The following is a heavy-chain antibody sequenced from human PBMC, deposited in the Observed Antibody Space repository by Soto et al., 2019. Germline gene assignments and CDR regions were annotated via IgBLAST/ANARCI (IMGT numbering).Heavy chain of an antibody. D-gene: IGHD3-22*01. CDR1: GFTFSSYA. Sequence: GGSLRLSCAASGFTFSSYAMSWVRQAPGKGLEWVSAISGSGGSTYYADSVKGWFTISRDNSKNTLYLQMNSLRAEDTAVYYCAKGGGYYDSSGYYPLFDYWGQGPLVTVSS. CDR2: ISGSGGST. V-gene: IGHV3-23*01. CDR3: AKGGGYYDSSGYYPLFDY. J-gene: IGHJ4*02.